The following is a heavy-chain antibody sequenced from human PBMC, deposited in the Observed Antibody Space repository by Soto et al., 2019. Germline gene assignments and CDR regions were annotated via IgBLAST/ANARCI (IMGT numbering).Heavy chain of an antibody. CDR3: AGSIVLVPAAVRGWFDP. D-gene: IGHD2-2*01. Sequence: SETLSLTCTVPGGSISSYYWSWIRQPPGKGLEWIGYIYYSGSTNYNPSLKSRVTISVDTSKNQFSLKLSSVTAADTAVYYCAGSIVLVPAAVRGWFDPWGQGTLVTVSS. J-gene: IGHJ5*02. V-gene: IGHV4-59*01. CDR1: GGSISSYY. CDR2: IYYSGST.